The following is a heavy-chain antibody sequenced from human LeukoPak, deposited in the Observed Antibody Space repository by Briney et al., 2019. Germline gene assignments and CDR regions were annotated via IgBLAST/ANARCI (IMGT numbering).Heavy chain of an antibody. CDR2: ISYDGSNK. J-gene: IGHJ4*02. CDR1: GFTFTNAW. CDR3: ARDPAKFWSGHDY. D-gene: IGHD3-3*01. Sequence: GGSLGLSCAASGFTFTNAWMNWVRQAPGKGLEWVAVISYDGSNKYYADSVKGRFTISRDNSKNTLYVQMNSLRAEDTAVYYCARDPAKFWSGHDYWGQGTLVTVSS. V-gene: IGHV3-30*03.